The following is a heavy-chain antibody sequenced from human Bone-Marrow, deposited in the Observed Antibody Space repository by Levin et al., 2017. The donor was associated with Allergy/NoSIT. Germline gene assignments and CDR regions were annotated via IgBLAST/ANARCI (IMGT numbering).Heavy chain of an antibody. Sequence: SETLSLTCTVSGGSINSGDYYWSWIRQSPGKGLEWIGYIYYSGTTYYNPSLKSRVTISVDTSKNQFSLNLNSVTAADTAVYYCARAPSDCSGGACFRPLDYWGQGTLVTVSS. J-gene: IGHJ4*02. D-gene: IGHD2-15*01. V-gene: IGHV4-30-4*01. CDR1: GGSINSGDYY. CDR2: IYYSGTT. CDR3: ARAPSDCSGGACFRPLDY.